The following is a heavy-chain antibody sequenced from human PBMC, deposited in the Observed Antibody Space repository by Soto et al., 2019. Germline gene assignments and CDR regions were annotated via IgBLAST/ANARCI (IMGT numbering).Heavy chain of an antibody. CDR1: GGSISSGGYS. Sequence: QLQLQESGSGLVKPSQTLSLTCAVSGGSISSGGYSWSWIRQPPGTGLEWIGYIYHSGSAYYNPSLKSRVTISVDRSKNRFSLELSSVTAADTAVYYCARGVEMATLAFHAFDTWGQGTMVTVSS. J-gene: IGHJ3*02. D-gene: IGHD2-15*01. V-gene: IGHV4-30-2*01. CDR2: IYHSGSA. CDR3: ARGVEMATLAFHAFDT.